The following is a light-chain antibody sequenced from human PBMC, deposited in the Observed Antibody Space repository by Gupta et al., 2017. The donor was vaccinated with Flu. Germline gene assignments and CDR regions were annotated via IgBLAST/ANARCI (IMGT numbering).Light chain of an antibody. V-gene: IGLV1-44*01. CDR2: GKN. Sequence: VAISCSGSSSTIGSNTVNWYQQLPAPAPKLLMEGKNQRPSGVPDRFSCANSCTSASLVISGLQSEDEADEYWSDSDASLNGSEVFGTGTKLTVL. CDR3: SDSDASLNGSEV. J-gene: IGLJ1*01. CDR1: SSTIGSNT.